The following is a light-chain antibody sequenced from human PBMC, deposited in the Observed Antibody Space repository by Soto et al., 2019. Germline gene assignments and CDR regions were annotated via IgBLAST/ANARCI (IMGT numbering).Light chain of an antibody. J-gene: IGLJ2*01. Sequence: QSVLTQPPSASGTPGQRVSISCSGSASNVGSTYVFWYQQLPGAAPAPLIYRNNQRPSGVSDRFSGSKSGTSASLAISGLQVDDEADYYCASWDNDLNGPIFGGGTKLTVL. CDR3: ASWDNDLNGPI. V-gene: IGLV1-47*01. CDR1: ASNVGSTY. CDR2: RNN.